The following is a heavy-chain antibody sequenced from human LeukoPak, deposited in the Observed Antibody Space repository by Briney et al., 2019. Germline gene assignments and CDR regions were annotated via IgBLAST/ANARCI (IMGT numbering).Heavy chain of an antibody. Sequence: PGGSLRLSCAASGSTFSDQYMDWVRQAPGKGLVWVSRIKSDGTITSYADSVKGRFTISRDNAKNTLYLQMNSLRADDTGVYYCARVDPTLDYWGQGTLVTVSS. J-gene: IGHJ4*02. CDR1: GSTFSDQY. CDR2: IKSDGTIT. V-gene: IGHV3-74*01. CDR3: ARVDPTLDY. D-gene: IGHD3-9*01.